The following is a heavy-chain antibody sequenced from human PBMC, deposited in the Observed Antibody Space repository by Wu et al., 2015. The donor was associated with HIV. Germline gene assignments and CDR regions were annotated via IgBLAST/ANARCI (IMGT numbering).Heavy chain of an antibody. V-gene: IGHV1-2*02. CDR2: INPNSGGT. CDR3: ARGGVVLPPAITYYYYYYMDV. J-gene: IGHJ6*03. Sequence: QVQLVQSGAEVKKPGASVKVSCKASGYTFTGYYMHWVRQAPGQGLEWMGWINPNSGGTNYAQKFQGRVTMTRDTSISTAYMDLSRLKSDDTAVYYCARGGVVLPPAITYYYYYYMDVWGKGPRSPSP. D-gene: IGHD2-2*01. CDR1: GYTFTGYY.